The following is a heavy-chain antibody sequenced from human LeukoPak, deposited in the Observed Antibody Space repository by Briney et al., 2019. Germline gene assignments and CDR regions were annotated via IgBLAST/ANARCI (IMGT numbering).Heavy chain of an antibody. CDR1: GFTFSSYS. CDR3: AGTGYSYGYHFDY. D-gene: IGHD5-18*01. V-gene: IGHV3-21*01. J-gene: IGHJ4*02. CDR2: ISSSSSYI. Sequence: GGSLRLSCAASGFTFSSYSMNRVRQAPGKGLEWVSSISSSSSYIYYADSVKGRFTISRDNAKNSLYLQMNSLRAEDTAVYYCAGTGYSYGYHFDYWGQGTLVTVSS.